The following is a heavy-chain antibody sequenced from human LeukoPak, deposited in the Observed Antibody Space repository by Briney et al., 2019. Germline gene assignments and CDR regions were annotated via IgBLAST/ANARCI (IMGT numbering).Heavy chain of an antibody. J-gene: IGHJ3*02. CDR3: AKGVGPHYDIYAFDI. D-gene: IGHD3-9*01. Sequence: GRSLRLSCAASGFTFDDYAMHWVRQAPGKGLEWVSGISWNSGSIGYADSVKGRFTISRDNAKNSLYLQMNSLRAEDTALYYCAKGVGPHYDIYAFDIWGQGTMVTVSS. V-gene: IGHV3-9*01. CDR1: GFTFDDYA. CDR2: ISWNSGSI.